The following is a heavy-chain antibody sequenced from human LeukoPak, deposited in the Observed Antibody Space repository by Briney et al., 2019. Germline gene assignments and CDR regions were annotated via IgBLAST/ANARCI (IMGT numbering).Heavy chain of an antibody. J-gene: IGHJ4*02. D-gene: IGHD6-19*01. Sequence: PSETLSLTCTVSGGSISSYYWSWIRQPPGKGLELIGYIYYSGSTNYNPSLRSRVTMSVDTSKNQFSLKLSSVTAADTAVYYCARSYGYSSGWYGAYYFDYWGQGTLVTVSS. V-gene: IGHV4-59*01. CDR1: GGSISSYY. CDR3: ARSYGYSSGWYGAYYFDY. CDR2: IYYSGST.